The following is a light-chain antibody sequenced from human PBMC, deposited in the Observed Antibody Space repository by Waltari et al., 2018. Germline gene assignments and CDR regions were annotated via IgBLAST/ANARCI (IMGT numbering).Light chain of an antibody. Sequence: DIRMTQSPPSLPASVGDSVTITCRASQGISSYLNWYQQKPGQAPKLLIYAASSLQSGVPSRFRGRGFRTDFTSTINSLQPEDFAVYFWQQIYSHFRTFGQGTKVDVK. V-gene: IGKV1-39*01. CDR1: QGISSY. CDR2: AAS. CDR3: QQIYSHFRT. J-gene: IGKJ1*01.